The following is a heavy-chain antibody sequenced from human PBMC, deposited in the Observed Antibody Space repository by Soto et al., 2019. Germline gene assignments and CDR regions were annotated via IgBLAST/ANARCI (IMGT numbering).Heavy chain of an antibody. V-gene: IGHV3-15*07. CDR3: TSPSGSRGFWFDP. J-gene: IGHJ5*02. CDR1: GFTFSNAW. CDR2: IKRKTEGGTT. Sequence: SGGSLRLSCAASGFTFSNAWMNWVRQAPGKGLEWVGRIKRKTEGGTTDHAAPVKGRFTLSRDDSKNTVYLQMNSLKIEDTAVYYCTSPSGSRGFWFDPWGQGTLVTVSS. D-gene: IGHD2-15*01.